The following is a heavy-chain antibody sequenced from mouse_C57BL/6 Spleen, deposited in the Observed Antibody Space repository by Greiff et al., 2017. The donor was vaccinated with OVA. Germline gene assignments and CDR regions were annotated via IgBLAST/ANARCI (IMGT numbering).Heavy chain of an antibody. CDR2: INYDGSST. CDR1: GFTFSDYY. D-gene: IGHD1-1*02. CDR3: ARVVGLRYYFDY. J-gene: IGHJ2*01. Sequence: EVKLVESEGGLVQPGSSMKLSCTASGFTFSDYYMAWVRQVPEKGLEWVANINYDGSSTYYLDSLKSRFIISRDNAKNILYLQMSSLKSEDTATYYCARVVGLRYYFDYWGQGTTLTVSS. V-gene: IGHV5-16*01.